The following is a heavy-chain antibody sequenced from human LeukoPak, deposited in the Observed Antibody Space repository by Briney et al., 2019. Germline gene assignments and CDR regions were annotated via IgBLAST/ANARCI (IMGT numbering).Heavy chain of an antibody. Sequence: PSQTLSLTCTVSGGSISSGGNYWTRIRQHPGKGLEWIGYMHYSGTTYYNPSLKSRVTISVDTSKNQFSLKLNSVTAADTAVYYCARYYHDSSGYPNWFDPWGQGSLVTVSS. D-gene: IGHD3-22*01. CDR2: MHYSGTT. J-gene: IGHJ5*02. CDR3: ARYYHDSSGYPNWFDP. CDR1: GGSISSGGNY. V-gene: IGHV4-31*03.